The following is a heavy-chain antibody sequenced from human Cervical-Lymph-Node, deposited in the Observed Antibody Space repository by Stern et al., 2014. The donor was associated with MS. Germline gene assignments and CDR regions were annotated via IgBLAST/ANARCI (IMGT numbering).Heavy chain of an antibody. J-gene: IGHJ4*02. CDR2: ITPLFGTA. D-gene: IGHD6-13*01. CDR1: GDSFSNFD. CDR3: TRHQGGIAAF. Sequence: QMQLVQSGAEVKKPGSSVKVACKASGDSFSNFDISWVRQAPGKGLEWMGGITPLFGTANYAQRFQGRVTFNADVSTDTVYMQMSSLRSDDTAVYYCTRHQGGIAAFRGQGTLVTVSS. V-gene: IGHV1-69*01.